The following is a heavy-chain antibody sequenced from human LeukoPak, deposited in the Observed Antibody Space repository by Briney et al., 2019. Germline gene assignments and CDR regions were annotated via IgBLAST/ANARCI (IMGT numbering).Heavy chain of an antibody. J-gene: IGHJ4*02. Sequence: GGSLRLSCAASGFTFSSYEMNWVRQAPGRGLEYLSYISSGSSTISYADSVKGRFTISRDNAKNSLYLQMNRLRAEDTAVYYCARLCGGDCYSGLDYWGQGTVVTVSS. D-gene: IGHD2-21*02. CDR3: ARLCGGDCYSGLDY. CDR1: GFTFSSYE. CDR2: ISSGSSTI. V-gene: IGHV3-48*03.